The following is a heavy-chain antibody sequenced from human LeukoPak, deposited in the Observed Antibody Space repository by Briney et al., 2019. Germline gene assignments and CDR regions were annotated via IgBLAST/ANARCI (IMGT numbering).Heavy chain of an antibody. CDR3: ARRIAAAGTRWFDP. J-gene: IGHJ5*02. V-gene: IGHV4-31*01. Sequence: PSQTLSLTCTVSGGSISSGGYYWSWIRQHPGGGLQWIGYMYYSGSTYYNPSLKSQVTISVDTSRNQFSLKLSSVTAADTAVYYCARRIAAAGTRWFDPWGQGTLVTVSS. CDR2: MYYSGST. D-gene: IGHD6-13*01. CDR1: GGSISSGGYY.